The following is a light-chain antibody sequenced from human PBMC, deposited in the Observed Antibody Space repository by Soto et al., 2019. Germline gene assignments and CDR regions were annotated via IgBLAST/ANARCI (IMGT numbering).Light chain of an antibody. CDR1: QSVNHN. V-gene: IGKV3-15*01. CDR3: HQYNNWPQST. J-gene: IGKJ5*01. Sequence: ERVMTQSPATLSAYPGESCTLSCRSSQSVNHNVAWYQQKPGQAPRLLIYGARYRATGVPDRFSGSGTGTDFTLTIRSLQAEDFGVYFGHQYNNWPQSTVGQRKRLEIK. CDR2: GAR.